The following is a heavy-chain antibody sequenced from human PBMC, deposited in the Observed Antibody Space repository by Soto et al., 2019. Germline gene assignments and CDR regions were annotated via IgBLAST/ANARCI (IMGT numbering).Heavy chain of an antibody. CDR2: VSGRGANT. D-gene: IGHD6-19*01. CDR1: GFTCSSYT. CDR3: AKDRGGFANGWEYFDF. J-gene: IGHJ4*02. V-gene: IGHV3-23*04. Sequence: DVQLVESGGGFVQPGGSLRVSCAASGFTCSSYTMGWVRQAPGKGLEWVSSVSGRGANTYYADSVKGRFTISRDNSKNTLYLQMNNLRGEDTAVYYCAKDRGGFANGWEYFDFWGQGTLVIVSS.